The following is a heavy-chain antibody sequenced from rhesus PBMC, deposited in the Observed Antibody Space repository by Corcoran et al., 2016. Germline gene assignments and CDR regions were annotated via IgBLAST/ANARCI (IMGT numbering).Heavy chain of an antibody. CDR1: GGSISSNY. CDR2: IYGSSGST. J-gene: IGHJ4*01. CDR3: ARSPIVGRVRSYFDD. D-gene: IGHD5-24*01. Sequence: QVQLQESGPGLVKPSETLSLTCAVSGGSISSNYWSWIRQPPGKGLEWIGYIYGSSGSTYYNPSLKSRVTISTDTSKNQCSLRLISVTAADTAVYYCARSPIVGRVRSYFDDWGQGVLVTVSS. V-gene: IGHV4-160*01.